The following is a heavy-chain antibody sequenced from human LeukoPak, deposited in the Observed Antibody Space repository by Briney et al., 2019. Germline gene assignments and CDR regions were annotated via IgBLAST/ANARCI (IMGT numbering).Heavy chain of an antibody. CDR1: GGSFSGYY. J-gene: IGHJ5*02. CDR3: ARGSTFYDSSGYYNCFDH. V-gene: IGHV4-59*12. Sequence: SETLSLTCAVYGGSFSGYYWSWIRQPPGKGLEWIGYIYYSGNTYYNPSLKSRVTISVDTSKNQFSLKLSSVTAADTAVYYCARGSTFYDSSGYYNCFDHWGQGTLVTVSS. D-gene: IGHD3-22*01. CDR2: IYYSGNT.